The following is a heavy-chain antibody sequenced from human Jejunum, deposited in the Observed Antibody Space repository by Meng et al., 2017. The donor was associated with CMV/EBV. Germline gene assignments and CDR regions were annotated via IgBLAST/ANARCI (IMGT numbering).Heavy chain of an antibody. CDR3: ARGGEGYIDYYGMDV. J-gene: IGHJ6*02. V-gene: IGHV4-59*01. Sequence: SGESINNYYGSWIRQPPGKGLEWIGYIYYSGSTNYNPSLKSRVTISVDTSKNQFSLKLNSVTTADTAVYYCARGGEGYIDYYGMDVWGQGTTVTVSS. CDR2: IYYSGST. CDR1: GESINNYY. D-gene: IGHD5-18*01.